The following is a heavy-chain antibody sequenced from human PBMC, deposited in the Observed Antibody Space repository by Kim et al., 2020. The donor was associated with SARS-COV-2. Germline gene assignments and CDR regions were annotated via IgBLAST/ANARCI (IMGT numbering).Heavy chain of an antibody. D-gene: IGHD3-10*01. CDR2: IKSKTDGGTT. V-gene: IGHV3-15*01. CDR3: TTDLVWFGPIFDY. J-gene: IGHJ4*02. Sequence: GGSLRLSCAASGFTFSNAWMSWVRQAPGKGLEWVGRIKSKTDGGTTDYAAPVKGRFTISRDDSKNTLYLQMNSLKTEDTAVYYCTTDLVWFGPIFDYWGQGTLVTVSS. CDR1: GFTFSNAW.